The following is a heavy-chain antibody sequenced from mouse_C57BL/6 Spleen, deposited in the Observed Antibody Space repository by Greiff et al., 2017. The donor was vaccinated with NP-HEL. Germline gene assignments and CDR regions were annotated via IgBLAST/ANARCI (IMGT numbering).Heavy chain of an antibody. V-gene: IGHV1-64*01. CDR1: GYTFTSYW. Sequence: VQLQQPGAELVKPGASVKLSCKASGYTFTSYWMHWVKQRPGQGLEWIGMIHPNSGSTNYNEKFKSKATLTVDKSSSTAYMQLSSLTSEDSAVYYCAHGGYFHYYGSRYDYYAMDYWGQGTSVTVSS. CDR2: IHPNSGST. CDR3: AHGGYFHYYGSRYDYYAMDY. J-gene: IGHJ4*01. D-gene: IGHD1-1*01.